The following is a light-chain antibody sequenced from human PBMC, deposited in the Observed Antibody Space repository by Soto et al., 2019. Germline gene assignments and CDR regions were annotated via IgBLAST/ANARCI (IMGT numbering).Light chain of an antibody. Sequence: QLVLTQPPSASGTPGQRVTISCSGSSSNIGDNAVNWYQQLPGTAPKLLIYTNNQRPSGVPDRFSGSKSGTSASLAISGLQSEDEADYYCASWDDSLNGPVFGGGTKLTVL. V-gene: IGLV1-44*01. CDR3: ASWDDSLNGPV. CDR2: TNN. CDR1: SSNIGDNA. J-gene: IGLJ3*02.